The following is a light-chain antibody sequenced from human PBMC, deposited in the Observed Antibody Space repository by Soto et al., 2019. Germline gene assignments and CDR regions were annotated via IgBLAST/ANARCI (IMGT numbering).Light chain of an antibody. J-gene: IGLJ2*01. V-gene: IGLV4-69*01. CDR3: QTGGTGIQV. Sequence: QPVLTQSPSASASLGASVKLTCTLSSGHSSYAIAWHQQQPEKGPRYLMNLNSDGSHSKGDGIPDRFSGSSSGAERYLTISSLQSEDEADYYCQTGGTGIQVFGGGTKLTVL. CDR1: SGHSSYA. CDR2: LNSDGSH.